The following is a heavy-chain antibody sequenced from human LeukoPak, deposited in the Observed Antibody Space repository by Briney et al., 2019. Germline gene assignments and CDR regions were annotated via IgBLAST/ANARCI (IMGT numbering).Heavy chain of an antibody. CDR2: IYYSGRT. Sequence: SETLSLTCTVSGGSISSYYWSWIRQPPGKGLEWIGYIYYSGRTNYNPSLKSRVTISVDTSKNQFSLKLSSVTAADTAVYYCARAPRDGYNYYYYYGMDVWGQGTTVTVSS. D-gene: IGHD5-24*01. J-gene: IGHJ6*02. CDR1: GGSISSYY. V-gene: IGHV4-59*01. CDR3: ARAPRDGYNYYYYYGMDV.